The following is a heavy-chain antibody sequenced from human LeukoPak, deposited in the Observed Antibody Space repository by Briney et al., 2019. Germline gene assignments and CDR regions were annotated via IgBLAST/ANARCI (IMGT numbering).Heavy chain of an antibody. Sequence: SVKVSCKASGGTFSSYAISWVRQAPGQGLEWMGGIIPIFGTANYAQKFQGRVTITTDESTSTAYVELSSLRSEDTAVYYCARASYCSSTSCYRFDYWGQGTLVTVSS. V-gene: IGHV1-69*05. J-gene: IGHJ4*02. CDR3: ARASYCSSTSCYRFDY. CDR1: GGTFSSYA. D-gene: IGHD2-2*01. CDR2: IIPIFGTA.